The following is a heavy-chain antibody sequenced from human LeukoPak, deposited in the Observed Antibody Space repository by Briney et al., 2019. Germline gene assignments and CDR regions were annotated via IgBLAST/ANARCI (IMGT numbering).Heavy chain of an antibody. D-gene: IGHD2-2*01. J-gene: IGHJ5*02. CDR2: IKQDGSGK. V-gene: IGHV3-7*03. Sequence: SGGSLRLSCAASGFTFSSYWMSWVRQAPGKGLEWVANIKQDGSGKHYVDSVKGRFTISRDNAKNSLYLQMNSLRAEDTALYHCARLIEGHGSSSNNWFDPWGQGTLVTVSS. CDR3: ARLIEGHGSSSNNWFDP. CDR1: GFTFSSYW.